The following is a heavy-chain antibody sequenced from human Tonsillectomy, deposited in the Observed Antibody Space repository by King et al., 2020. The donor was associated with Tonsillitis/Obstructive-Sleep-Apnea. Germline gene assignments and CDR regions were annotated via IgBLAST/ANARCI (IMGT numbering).Heavy chain of an antibody. CDR1: GYTFTSYG. J-gene: IGHJ6*03. CDR3: PRDGSGSYRSYYYMDV. CDR2: INTETGNP. V-gene: IGHV7-4-1*02. D-gene: IGHD3-10*01. Sequence: QLVQSGSELRKPGASVKVSCKASGYTFTSYGMNWGRQAPGQGLEWRGWINTETGNPTYAQDFTGRFVFSLDTSVSTAYLQISSLKAEDTAVYYCPRDGSGSYRSYYYMDVWGTGTTVTVSS.